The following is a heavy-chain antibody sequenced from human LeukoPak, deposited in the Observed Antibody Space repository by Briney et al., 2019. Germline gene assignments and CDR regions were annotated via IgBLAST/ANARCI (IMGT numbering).Heavy chain of an antibody. CDR3: ARGTGSGSFDY. Sequence: ASVKVSCKASGYSLTSYYVQWVRQAPGQGLEWMGTFTPGDSSTNYAERFQGRVTMTRDTSTSTVYMELSSLRSEDTAVYYCARGTGSGSFDYWGQGTLVTVSS. J-gene: IGHJ4*02. CDR2: FTPGDSST. CDR1: GYSLTSYY. D-gene: IGHD3-10*01. V-gene: IGHV1-46*01.